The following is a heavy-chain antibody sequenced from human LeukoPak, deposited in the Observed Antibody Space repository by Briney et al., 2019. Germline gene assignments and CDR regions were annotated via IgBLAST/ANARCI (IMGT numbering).Heavy chain of an antibody. Sequence: SETLSLTCAVYGGSFSGYYWSWIRQPPGKGVEWIGEINHSGSSNYNPSLKSRVTISVDTSKNQFYLKLSSVTAADTAVYYCARGGIAAADYYFDYWGQGTLVTVSS. D-gene: IGHD6-13*01. CDR3: ARGGIAAADYYFDY. CDR2: INHSGSS. J-gene: IGHJ4*02. V-gene: IGHV4-34*01. CDR1: GGSFSGYY.